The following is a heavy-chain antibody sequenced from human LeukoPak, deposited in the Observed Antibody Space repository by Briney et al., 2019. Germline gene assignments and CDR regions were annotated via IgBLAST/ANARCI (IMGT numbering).Heavy chain of an antibody. CDR1: GFTFSSYW. J-gene: IGHJ4*02. CDR3: ARRPLWGSYRYQPYYFDY. CDR2: INHSGST. Sequence: PGGSLRLSCAASGFTFSSYWMSWIRQPPGKGLEWIGEINHSGSTNYNPSLKSRVTISVDTSKNQFSLKLSSVTAADTAVYYCARRPLWGSYRYQPYYFDYWGQGTLVTVSS. V-gene: IGHV4-34*01. D-gene: IGHD3-16*02.